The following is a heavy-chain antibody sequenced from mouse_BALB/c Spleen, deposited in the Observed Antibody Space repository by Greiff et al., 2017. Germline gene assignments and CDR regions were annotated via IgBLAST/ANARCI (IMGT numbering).Heavy chain of an antibody. V-gene: IGHV1S81*02. CDR1: GYTFTSYY. D-gene: IGHD1-1*01. CDR3: TRGVGYFDV. J-gene: IGHJ1*01. Sequence: QVQLQQPGAELVKPGASVKLSCKASGYTFTSYYMYWVKQRPGQGLEWIGGINPSNGGTNFNEKFKSKATLTVDKSSSTAYMQLSSMTSEDSAVYYCTRGVGYFDVWGAGTTVTVSS. CDR2: INPSNGGT.